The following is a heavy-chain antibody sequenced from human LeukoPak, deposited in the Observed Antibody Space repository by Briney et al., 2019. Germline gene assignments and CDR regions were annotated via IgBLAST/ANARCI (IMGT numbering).Heavy chain of an antibody. CDR2: MNPNSGNT. J-gene: IGHJ4*02. CDR1: GYTFTSYG. V-gene: IGHV1-8*03. D-gene: IGHD1-26*01. CDR3: ARGRPTWEVPQIYDY. Sequence: ASVTVSFTASGYTFTSYGINWVRQSPGQGLKRMGWMNPNSGNTGYAQKFQGRVTITRNTSISTAYMELRSQRSEDTAVYYCARGRPTWEVPQIYDYWGQGTLVTVSS.